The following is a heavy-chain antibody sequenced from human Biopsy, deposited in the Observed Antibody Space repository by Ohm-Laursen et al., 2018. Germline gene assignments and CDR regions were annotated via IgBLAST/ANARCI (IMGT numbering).Heavy chain of an antibody. V-gene: IGHV4-34*01. CDR3: ASQQSTQRWFGEYSPVF. J-gene: IGHJ4*02. D-gene: IGHD3-10*01. Sequence: TLSLPRAVYNVSLCRFYWSWIPQPPGKGLVWIGEISYTGSTNYNPPLKSRVFMSVGTSRSQFSLKLISATAADTAIYYCASQQSTQRWFGEYSPVFRGQGTLVTVSP. CDR2: ISYTGST. CDR1: NVSLCRFY.